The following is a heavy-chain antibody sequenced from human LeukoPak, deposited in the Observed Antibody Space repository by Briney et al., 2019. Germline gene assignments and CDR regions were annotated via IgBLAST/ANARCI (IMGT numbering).Heavy chain of an antibody. Sequence: GSLKISRKGSGYSLNSAWIAWVRQMPGKGLEWMGIIYPRASDTRYSPSFQGHVVISVDKSINTAYLQLSSLKVSDSAMYFCTRRGFDLWGQGNQVTVSS. CDR3: TRRGFDL. CDR1: GYSLNSAW. CDR2: IYPRASDT. V-gene: IGHV5-51*01. J-gene: IGHJ4*02.